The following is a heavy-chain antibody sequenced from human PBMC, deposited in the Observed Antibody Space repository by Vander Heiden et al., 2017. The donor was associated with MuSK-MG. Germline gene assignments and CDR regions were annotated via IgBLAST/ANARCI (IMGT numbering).Heavy chain of an antibody. Sequence: EVQLVESGGGLVQPGRSLILSCAASGFTFDDYAMHWVRQAPGKGLEWVSGISWNSGSIGYADSVKGRFTISRDNAKNSLYLQMNSLRAEDTALYYCAKVSKVGATTDAFDIWGQGTMVTVSS. CDR3: AKVSKVGATTDAFDI. V-gene: IGHV3-9*01. CDR1: GFTFDDYA. D-gene: IGHD1-26*01. CDR2: ISWNSGSI. J-gene: IGHJ3*02.